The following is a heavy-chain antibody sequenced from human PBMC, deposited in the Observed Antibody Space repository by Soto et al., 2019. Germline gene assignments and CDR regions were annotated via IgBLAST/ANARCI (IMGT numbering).Heavy chain of an antibody. CDR2: TYSGGST. CDR3: AREYVHTLLRDFYFYGLDV. CDR1: GFTVTSNY. V-gene: IGHV3-66*01. J-gene: IGHJ6*02. Sequence: EVPLVESGGGLVQPGGSLRLSCTASGFTVTSNYMSWVRQAPGQGLEWVSLTYSGGSTYYADSVKGRFTISRDNSKTQLYLQMNSLRAEDTAVYFCAREYVHTLLRDFYFYGLDVWGQGTTVTVSS. D-gene: IGHD2-21*01.